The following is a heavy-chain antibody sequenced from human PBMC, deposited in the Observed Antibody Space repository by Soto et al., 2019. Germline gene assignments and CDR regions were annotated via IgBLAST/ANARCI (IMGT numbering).Heavy chain of an antibody. Sequence: HPGGSLRLSCGASGFTFSSYGMHWVRQPPGKGLEWVAFISYDGSNKFYADSVKGRFTISRDNSKNTLYLQMNSLRAEDTAVYYCAKDLLWFDNSYMDAWGQGTTVTVSS. CDR1: GFTFSSYG. J-gene: IGHJ6*03. D-gene: IGHD3-10*01. V-gene: IGHV3-30*18. CDR3: AKDLLWFDNSYMDA. CDR2: ISYDGSNK.